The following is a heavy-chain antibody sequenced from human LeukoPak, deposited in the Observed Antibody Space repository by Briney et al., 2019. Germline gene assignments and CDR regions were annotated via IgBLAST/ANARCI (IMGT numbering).Heavy chain of an antibody. D-gene: IGHD5-24*01. CDR3: TTDQFHSFDV. V-gene: IGHV3-73*01. CDR1: GFTFSGST. J-gene: IGHJ3*01. CDR2: MRSKANGFVT. Sequence: GGSLTLSCVASGFTFSGSTIHWVRQASGKGLEWVGRMRSKANGFVTTYAASVEGRFTISRDDSKNTAYLQMNSLKAEDTAVYYFTTDQFHSFDVWGQGTMVTVSS.